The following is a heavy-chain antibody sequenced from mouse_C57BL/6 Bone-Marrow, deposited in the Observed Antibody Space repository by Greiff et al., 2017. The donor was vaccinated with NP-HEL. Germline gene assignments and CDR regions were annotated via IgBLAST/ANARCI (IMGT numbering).Heavy chain of an antibody. V-gene: IGHV1-81*01. CDR3: AYSNYGWYFDV. CDR2: IYPRSGNT. Sequence: VHLVESGAELARPGASVKLSCKASGYTFTSYGISWVKQRTGQGLEWIGEIYPRSGNTYYNEKFKGKATLTADKSSSTAYMELRSLTSEDSAVYFCAYSNYGWYFDVWGTGTTVTVSS. CDR1: GYTFTSYG. D-gene: IGHD2-5*01. J-gene: IGHJ1*03.